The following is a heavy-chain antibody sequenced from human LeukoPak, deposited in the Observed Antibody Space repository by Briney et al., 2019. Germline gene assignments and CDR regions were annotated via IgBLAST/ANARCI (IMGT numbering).Heavy chain of an antibody. CDR2: ISSSGSTI. V-gene: IGHV3-11*04. D-gene: IGHD2-21*01. CDR3: AKDERVILTNMDV. J-gene: IGHJ6*03. CDR1: GFTFSDYY. Sequence: GGSLRLSCAASGFTFSDYYMSWIRQAPGKGLEWVSYISSSGSTIYYADSVKGRFTISRDNAKSSLYLQMNSLRTEDTAVYYCAKDERVILTNMDVWGKGTTVTVSS.